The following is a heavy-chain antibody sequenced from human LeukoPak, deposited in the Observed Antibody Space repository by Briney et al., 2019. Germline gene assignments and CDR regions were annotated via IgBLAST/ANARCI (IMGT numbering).Heavy chain of an antibody. D-gene: IGHD3-10*01. V-gene: IGHV4-34*01. Sequence: SETLSLTCAVYGGSFSGYYWSWIRQPPGKGLEWIGEIHHSVGTNYNPSLKSRVTISIDMSKNQFSLKLSSVTAADTAVYYCARGRGSGSFLVSSFDFWGQGTLVTVSS. CDR3: ARGRGSGSFLVSSFDF. J-gene: IGHJ4*02. CDR1: GGSFSGYY. CDR2: IHHSVGT.